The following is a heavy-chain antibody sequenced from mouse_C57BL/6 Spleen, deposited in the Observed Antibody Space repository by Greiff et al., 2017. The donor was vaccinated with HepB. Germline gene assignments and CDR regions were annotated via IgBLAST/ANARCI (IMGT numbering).Heavy chain of an antibody. CDR2: IYPGDGDT. V-gene: IGHV1-82*01. J-gene: IGHJ4*01. Sequence: QVQLKESGPELVKPGASVKISCKASGYAFSSSWMNWVKQRPGKGLEWIGRIYPGDGDTNYNGKFKGKATLTADKSSSTAYMQLSSLTSEDSAVYFCATLRFYYAMDYWGQGTSVTVSS. CDR3: ATLRFYYAMDY. CDR1: GYAFSSSW. D-gene: IGHD1-1*01.